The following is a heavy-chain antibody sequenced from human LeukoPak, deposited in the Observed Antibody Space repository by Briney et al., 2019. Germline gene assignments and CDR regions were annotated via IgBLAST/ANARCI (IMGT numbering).Heavy chain of an antibody. CDR1: GFTFSSYS. CDR2: ISSSSSYI. J-gene: IGHJ4*02. Sequence: GGSLRLSCAASGFTFSSYSMNWVRQAPGKGLEWVSSISSSSSYIYYADSVKGRFTISRDNAKNSLYLQMNSLRAEDTAVYYCARGYSSSSSGYDYWGQGTLVTVSS. D-gene: IGHD6-6*01. CDR3: ARGYSSSSSGYDY. V-gene: IGHV3-21*01.